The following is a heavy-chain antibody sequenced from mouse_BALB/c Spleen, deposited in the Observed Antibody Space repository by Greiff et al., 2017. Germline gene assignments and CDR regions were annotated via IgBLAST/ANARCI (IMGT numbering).Heavy chain of an antibody. CDR3: ARQRGRYYYAMDY. CDR1: GFTFSSYA. J-gene: IGHJ4*01. CDR2: ISSGGSYT. Sequence: EVQLKESGGGLVKPGGSLKLSCAASGFTFSSYAMSWVRQTPEKRLEWVATISSGGSYTYYPDSVKGRFTISRDNAKNTLYLQMSSLRSEDTAMYYCARQRGRYYYAMDYWGQGTSVTVSS. V-gene: IGHV5-9-3*01.